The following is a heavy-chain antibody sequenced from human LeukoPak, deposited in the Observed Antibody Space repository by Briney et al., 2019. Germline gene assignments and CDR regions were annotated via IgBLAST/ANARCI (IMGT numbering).Heavy chain of an antibody. D-gene: IGHD4-17*01. J-gene: IGHJ3*02. V-gene: IGHV3-23*01. CDR1: GFTFSTYA. CDR2: ITGGGGVT. CDR3: AKPRRAVTIYSDALDI. Sequence: GGSLRLSCAASGFTFSTYAMTWVRQAPGKGLEWVSTITGGGGVTYYADSVKGRFTISRDDSKNTLYLHMNSLRVEDTAVFYCAKPRRAVTIYSDALDIWGQGTVVTVSS.